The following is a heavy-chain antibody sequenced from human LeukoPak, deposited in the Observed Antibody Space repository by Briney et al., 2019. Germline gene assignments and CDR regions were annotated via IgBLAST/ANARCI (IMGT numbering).Heavy chain of an antibody. CDR1: GYTFTSYG. D-gene: IGHD6-13*01. J-gene: IGHJ4*02. CDR3: ARGGLGSKVDY. Sequence: RASVKVSCKASGYTFTSYGLSWVRHVPVQGLERMGWISPYNVKTNYAQKLQGRVSMTTDTSTTTGYMELRSLRSDDTAVYFCARGGLGSKVDYWGQGTLVTVSS. CDR2: ISPYNVKT. V-gene: IGHV1-18*04.